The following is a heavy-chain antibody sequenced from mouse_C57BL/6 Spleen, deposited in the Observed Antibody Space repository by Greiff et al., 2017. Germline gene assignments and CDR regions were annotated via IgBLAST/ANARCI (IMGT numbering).Heavy chain of an antibody. D-gene: IGHD1-1*01. Sequence: QVQLQQSGAELVRPGTSVKVSCKASGYAFTNYLIEWVKQRPGQGLEWIGVINPGSGGTNYNEKFKGKATLTADKSSSTAYMQLSSLTSEDSAVYFCARGTTVVALYYAMDYWGQGTSVTVSS. V-gene: IGHV1-54*01. CDR1: GYAFTNYL. CDR2: INPGSGGT. CDR3: ARGTTVVALYYAMDY. J-gene: IGHJ4*01.